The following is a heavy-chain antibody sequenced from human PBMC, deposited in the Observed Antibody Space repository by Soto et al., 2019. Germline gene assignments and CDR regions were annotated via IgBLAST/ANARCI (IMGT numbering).Heavy chain of an antibody. V-gene: IGHV3-23*01. CDR3: ARRGPGTYFDY. D-gene: IGHD6-13*01. J-gene: IGHJ4*02. CDR1: GFQFSRYA. Sequence: GSLRLSCEASGFQFSRYAMNWVRQAPGKGLEWVSVISGSGDSTYYADSVRGRFTISRDNSKNTLYLQMNSLRAEDTAVYYCARRGPGTYFDYWGQGTLVTVSS. CDR2: ISGSGDST.